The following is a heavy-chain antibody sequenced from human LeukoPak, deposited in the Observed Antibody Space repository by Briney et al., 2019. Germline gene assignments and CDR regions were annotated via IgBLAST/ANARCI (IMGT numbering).Heavy chain of an antibody. V-gene: IGHV4-34*01. J-gene: IGHJ6*03. CDR1: GGSFSGYY. Sequence: SETLSLTCAVYGGSFSGYYWTWIRQAPGKGLEWIGEINPSGRISYNPSLKSRLTISVDASKDQFSLNLRSLTAADTAVYYCARGRQEVSMIVVVMTAVSYYLDVWGKGTTVTVS. D-gene: IGHD3-22*01. CDR3: ARGRQEVSMIVVVMTAVSYYLDV. CDR2: INPSGRI.